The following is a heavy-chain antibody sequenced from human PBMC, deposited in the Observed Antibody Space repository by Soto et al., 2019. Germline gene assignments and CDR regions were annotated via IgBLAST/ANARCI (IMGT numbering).Heavy chain of an antibody. V-gene: IGHV4-61*01. CDR1: GVSVSNPTYY. D-gene: IGHD6-19*01. CDR2: IYYSGAT. CDR3: ARLTRLLPVAHYYYHSLDV. Sequence: QVQLQESGPGLVKPSETLSLSCSISGVSVSNPTYYWSWIRQPPGKGLEWIGYIYYSGATNFNPSLKSRVTLSLDTSKNQLSLELTSVTAADSALYFCARLTRLLPVAHYYYHSLDVWGQGTTVTVSS. J-gene: IGHJ6*02.